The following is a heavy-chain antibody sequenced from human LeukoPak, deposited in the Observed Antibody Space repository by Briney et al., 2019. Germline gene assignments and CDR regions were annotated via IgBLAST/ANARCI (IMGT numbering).Heavy chain of an antibody. CDR1: GFIFNNYG. Sequence: GRSLRLSCAASGFIFNNYGTHWVRQAPGKGLEWVAVISYDGSNKNYADSVKGRFTVSRDSSKNTVYLQMNSLRVEDTAVYYCAKDWAPYCGGDCYFDYWGQGTLVTVSS. D-gene: IGHD2-21*02. CDR2: ISYDGSNK. J-gene: IGHJ4*02. V-gene: IGHV3-30*18. CDR3: AKDWAPYCGGDCYFDY.